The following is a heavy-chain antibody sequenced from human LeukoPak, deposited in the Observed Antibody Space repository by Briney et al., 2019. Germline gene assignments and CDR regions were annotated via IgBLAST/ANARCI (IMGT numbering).Heavy chain of an antibody. CDR2: INHSGST. D-gene: IGHD6-13*01. Sequence: SETLSLPCAVYGGSFSGYYWSWIRQPPGKGLEWIGEINHSGSTNYNPSLKRRVTISVDTSKNQFSLKLSSVTAADTAVYYCARRAAAVFWGQGTLVTVSS. V-gene: IGHV4-34*01. J-gene: IGHJ4*02. CDR1: GGSFSGYY. CDR3: ARRAAAVF.